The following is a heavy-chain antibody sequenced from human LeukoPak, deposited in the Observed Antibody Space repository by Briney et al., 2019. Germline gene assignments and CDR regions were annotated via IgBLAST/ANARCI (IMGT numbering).Heavy chain of an antibody. D-gene: IGHD6-13*01. J-gene: IGHJ6*03. Sequence: GGSLRLSCAASGFTFSRYSMNWVRQAPGKGLEWVSYISSSSSTIYYADSVKGRFTISRDNAKNSLYVQMNSLRAEDTAVYYCARARIAAVLQGYYMDVWGKGTTVTVSS. CDR2: ISSSSSTI. CDR3: ARARIAAVLQGYYMDV. V-gene: IGHV3-48*01. CDR1: GFTFSRYS.